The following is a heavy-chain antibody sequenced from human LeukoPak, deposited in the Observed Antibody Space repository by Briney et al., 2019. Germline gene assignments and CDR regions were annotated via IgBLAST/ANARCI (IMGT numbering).Heavy chain of an antibody. Sequence: ASVKVSCKASGYTFTGYYMHRVRQAPGQGLEWMGRINPNSVGTNYAQTFQGRVTMPRATPISTAYMELSRLIFDDTAVYYCSRGDILTGDYSVYYYYVDVWGKGTMVTVSS. CDR2: INPNSVGT. CDR1: GYTFTGYY. J-gene: IGHJ6*03. D-gene: IGHD3-9*01. CDR3: SRGDILTGDYSVYYYYVDV. V-gene: IGHV1-2*06.